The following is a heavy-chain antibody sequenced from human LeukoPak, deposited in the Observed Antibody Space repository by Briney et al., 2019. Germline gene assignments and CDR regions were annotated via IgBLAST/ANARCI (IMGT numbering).Heavy chain of an antibody. D-gene: IGHD3-10*01. CDR2: ISGSGGST. CDR3: AKDNYGSGSYYSYYFHY. J-gene: IGHJ4*02. V-gene: IGHV3-23*01. CDR1: GFTFSSYA. Sequence: PGGSLTLSCAASGFTFSSYAMSWVRQAPGKGLEWVSAISGSGGSTYYADSVKGRFTISRDNSKNTLYLQMNSLRAEDTAVYYCAKDNYGSGSYYSYYFHYWGQGTLVTVSS.